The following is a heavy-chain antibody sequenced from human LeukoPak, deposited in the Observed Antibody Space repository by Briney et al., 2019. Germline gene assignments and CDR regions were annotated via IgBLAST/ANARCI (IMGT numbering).Heavy chain of an antibody. CDR3: ARERPTTRDGDNALEH. V-gene: IGHV3-64*01. Sequence: PGGALRLSCAASVLSFISSDLHWFRQAPGKGLEYFLAISFNGGSEYNANPVMRRFAITRDNYNNTLYLQMGSLIAEDVAVYYYARERPTTRDGDNALEHWGQGTLVTVSS. CDR2: ISFNGGSE. CDR1: VLSFISSD. J-gene: IGHJ1*01. D-gene: IGHD5-24*01.